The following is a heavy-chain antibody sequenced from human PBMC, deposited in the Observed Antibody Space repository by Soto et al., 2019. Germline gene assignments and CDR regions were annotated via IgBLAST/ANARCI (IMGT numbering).Heavy chain of an antibody. CDR2: MNPRGGGT. J-gene: IGHJ5*02. D-gene: IGHD4-4*01. V-gene: IGHV1-2*02. Sequence: GASVKVSCKASGYTFTNYYMHWVRQAPGQGLEWMGWMNPRGGGTKYAQAFQDRVTMTRDASISTAYMGVTSLRHGDTAVYFCARSDDSTSYPLDLWGPGTLVTVSS. CDR1: GYTFTNYY. CDR3: ARSDDSTSYPLDL.